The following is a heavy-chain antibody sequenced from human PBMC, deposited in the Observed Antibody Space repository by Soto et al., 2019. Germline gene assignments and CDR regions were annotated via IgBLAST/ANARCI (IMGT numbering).Heavy chain of an antibody. CDR3: AKAPTHYYDSSGYLTG. D-gene: IGHD3-22*01. CDR1: GFTFSSYA. J-gene: IGHJ4*02. V-gene: IGHV3-23*01. Sequence: PGGSLRLSCAASGFTFSSYAMSWVRQAPGKGLEWVSAISGSGGSTYYADSVKGRFTISRDNSKNTLYLQMNSLRAEDTAVYYCAKAPTHYYDSSGYLTGWGQGTLVTVSS. CDR2: ISGSGGST.